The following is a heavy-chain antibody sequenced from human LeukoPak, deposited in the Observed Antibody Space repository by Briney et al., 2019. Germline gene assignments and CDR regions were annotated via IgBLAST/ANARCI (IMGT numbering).Heavy chain of an antibody. CDR3: ARGVDYYDSSGYYFTGSFFGY. J-gene: IGHJ4*02. CDR2: IYYSGST. D-gene: IGHD3-22*01. CDR1: GGSISSGDYY. Sequence: PSETLSLTCTVSGGSISSGDYYWSWIRQPPGKGLEWIGYIYYSGSTYYNPSLKSRVTISVDTSKNQFSLKLSPVTAADTAVYYCARGVDYYDSSGYYFTGSFFGYWGQGTLVTVSS. V-gene: IGHV4-30-4*01.